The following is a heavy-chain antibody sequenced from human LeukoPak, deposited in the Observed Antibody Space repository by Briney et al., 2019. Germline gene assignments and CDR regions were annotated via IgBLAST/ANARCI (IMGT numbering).Heavy chain of an antibody. CDR3: ARTFLWSYMDV. V-gene: IGHV1-2*02. J-gene: IGHJ6*03. CDR1: GYTFTSYA. CDR2: INPNSGGT. D-gene: IGHD2/OR15-2a*01. Sequence: GASVKVSCKASGYTFTSYAMNWVRQAPGQGLEWMGWINPNSGGTNYAQKFQGRVTMTRDTSISTAYMELSSLRSEDTAVYYCARTFLWSYMDVWGKGTTVTVSS.